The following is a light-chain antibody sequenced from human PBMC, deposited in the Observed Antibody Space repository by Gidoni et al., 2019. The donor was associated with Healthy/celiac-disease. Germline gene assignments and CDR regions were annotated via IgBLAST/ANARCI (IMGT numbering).Light chain of an antibody. Sequence: SSALTQDPAVSVALGQTVRITCQGDSLRSYYASWYQQKPGQTPVLVIYGKNNRPSGIPDRFSGSSSGNTASWTITGAQAEDEADYYCNSRDSSGNHNVVFGGGTKLTVL. CDR2: GKN. CDR3: NSRDSSGNHNVV. V-gene: IGLV3-19*01. CDR1: SLRSYY. J-gene: IGLJ2*01.